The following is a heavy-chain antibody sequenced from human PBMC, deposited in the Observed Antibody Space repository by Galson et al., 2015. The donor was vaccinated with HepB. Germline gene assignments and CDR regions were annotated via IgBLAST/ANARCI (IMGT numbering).Heavy chain of an antibody. CDR3: ARSLRVSGRSIGFDI. J-gene: IGHJ3*02. Sequence: SLRLSCAASEFRSSDHYMDWVRQAPGKGLEWVGRTRDRGRSYTTEYAASVKGRFTISRDDSRNSLYLQMDSLNTEDTAVYYCARSLRVSGRSIGFDIWGQGTMVTVSS. CDR2: TRDRGRSYTT. CDR1: EFRSSDHY. V-gene: IGHV3-72*01. D-gene: IGHD1-26*01.